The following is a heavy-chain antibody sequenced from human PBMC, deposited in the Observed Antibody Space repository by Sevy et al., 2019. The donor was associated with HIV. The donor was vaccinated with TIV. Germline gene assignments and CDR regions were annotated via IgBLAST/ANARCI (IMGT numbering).Heavy chain of an antibody. D-gene: IGHD6-13*01. CDR1: ADSIRSYY. V-gene: IGHV4-59*01. Sequence: SETLSLTCSVSADSIRSYYWNWIRQSPGKGLEWFGFMFHSGSTNYNPSLKSRVTLSVDTAKNQFSLKLDSVTAADTAVYYCARGVSWSAFYFDYWGQGALVTVS. CDR2: MFHSGST. J-gene: IGHJ4*02. CDR3: ARGVSWSAFYFDY.